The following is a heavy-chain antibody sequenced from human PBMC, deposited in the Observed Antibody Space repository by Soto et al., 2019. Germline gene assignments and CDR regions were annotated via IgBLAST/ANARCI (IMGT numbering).Heavy chain of an antibody. CDR3: ATLGLQQAF. D-gene: IGHD2-21*02. V-gene: IGHV3-74*01. J-gene: IGHJ4*02. Sequence: PGGSLRLSCAASGFTFNTWMHWVRQAPGEGLVWGSSIDSDGSITSYADSVKGRFTISRDNAKNTLYLQMNSLRAEDTAVYYCATLGLQQAFWGQGTLVTVSS. CDR1: GFTFNTW. CDR2: IDSDGSIT.